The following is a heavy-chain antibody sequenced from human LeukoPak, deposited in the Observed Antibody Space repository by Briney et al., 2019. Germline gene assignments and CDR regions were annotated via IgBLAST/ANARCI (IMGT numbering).Heavy chain of an antibody. V-gene: IGHV4-30-2*01. Sequence: SETLSLTCTVSGGSISSGGYYWSWIRQPPGKGLEWIGYIYHSGSTNYNPSLKSRVTISVDKSKNQFSLKLSSVTAADTAVYYCARVTVSNYFDYWGQGTLVTVSS. CDR2: IYHSGST. CDR3: ARVTVSNYFDY. CDR1: GGSISSGGYY. J-gene: IGHJ4*02.